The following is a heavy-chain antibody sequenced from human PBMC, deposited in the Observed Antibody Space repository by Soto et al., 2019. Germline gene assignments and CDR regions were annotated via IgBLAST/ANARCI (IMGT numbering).Heavy chain of an antibody. CDR2: ISGSADST. D-gene: IGHD2-8*01. CDR3: AKTRGAMIYAISVYGMDV. J-gene: IGHJ6*02. V-gene: IGHV3-23*01. CDR1: GFSFSSFA. Sequence: EVQLLESGGGFIHPGGSLRLSCAASGFSFSSFAMNWVRQAPGKGLEWVSIISGSADSTFYADSVNGRFTISRDNSKSTLYLQINSLRAEDTAVYYCAKTRGAMIYAISVYGMDVWGQATTVTVSS.